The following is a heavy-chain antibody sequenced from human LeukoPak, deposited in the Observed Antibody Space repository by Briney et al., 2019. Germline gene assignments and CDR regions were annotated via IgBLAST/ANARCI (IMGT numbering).Heavy chain of an antibody. Sequence: SETLSLTCTVSGGSIKSDGYYWSWIRQYPGKGLEFIGYIYYSGTTYYNPSLQSRVIISVDTSKNQFSLKLSSVTAADTAVYYCASYQSRVRTAFDIWGQGTMVTVSS. V-gene: IGHV4-31*03. CDR2: IYYSGTT. CDR3: ASYQSRVRTAFDI. D-gene: IGHD5-24*01. J-gene: IGHJ3*02. CDR1: GGSIKSDGYY.